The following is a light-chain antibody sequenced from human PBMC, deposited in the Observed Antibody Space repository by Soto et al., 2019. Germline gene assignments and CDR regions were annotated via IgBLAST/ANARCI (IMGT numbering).Light chain of an antibody. CDR3: QQYNNWLPLT. CDR2: GAS. J-gene: IGKJ4*01. V-gene: IGKV3-15*01. Sequence: EIVLTQSPDTLSLSPGERATLSCRASQSVSSNLAWYQQKPGQAPRLLIYGASTRATGIPARFSGSGSGTEFTLTISSLQSEDFAVYYCQQYNNWLPLTFGGGTKVDIK. CDR1: QSVSSN.